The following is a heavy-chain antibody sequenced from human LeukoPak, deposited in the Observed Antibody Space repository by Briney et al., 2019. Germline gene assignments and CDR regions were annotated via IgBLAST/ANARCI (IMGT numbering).Heavy chain of an antibody. Sequence: ASVKVSCKASGYTFTSYDINWVRQATGQGLEWMGWMNPNSGNTGYAQKFQGRVTITRNTSISTAYMELSSLRSEDTAVYYCARGRYPYRRPYDAFDIWGQGTMVTISS. CDR3: ARGRYPYRRPYDAFDI. V-gene: IGHV1-8*03. CDR1: GYTFTSYD. CDR2: MNPNSGNT. D-gene: IGHD1-14*01. J-gene: IGHJ3*02.